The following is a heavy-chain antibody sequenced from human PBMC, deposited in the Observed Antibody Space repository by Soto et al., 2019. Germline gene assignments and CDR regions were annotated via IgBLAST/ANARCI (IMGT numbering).Heavy chain of an antibody. D-gene: IGHD3-16*01. Sequence: ASVKVSCKASGYTFTSYDINWVRQATGQGLEWMGWISLYNGNTNYAQKLQGRVTMTTDTSTSTAYMELRSLRSDDTAVYYCARVGSYYDYVWGSYPLGYWGQGTLVTVSS. CDR1: GYTFTSYD. CDR3: ARVGSYYDYVWGSYPLGY. V-gene: IGHV1-18*01. J-gene: IGHJ4*02. CDR2: ISLYNGNT.